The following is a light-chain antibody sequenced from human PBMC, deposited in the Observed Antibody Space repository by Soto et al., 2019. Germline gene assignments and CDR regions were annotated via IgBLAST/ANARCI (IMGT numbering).Light chain of an antibody. J-gene: IGLJ1*01. CDR3: GSYTSASTLV. CDR1: SSDVGAYNY. CDR2: EVI. V-gene: IGLV2-14*01. Sequence: QSALTQPGSVSGSPGQSITISCTGTSSDVGAYNYVSWYQQHPGKAPKLMIYEVINRPSGVSNRFSGSKSGNTASLTISGLQAEDEADYYCGSYTSASTLVFGTGTKVTVL.